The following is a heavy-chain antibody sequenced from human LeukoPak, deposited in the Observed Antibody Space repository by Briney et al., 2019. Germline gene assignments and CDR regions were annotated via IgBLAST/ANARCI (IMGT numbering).Heavy chain of an antibody. J-gene: IGHJ4*02. CDR3: ARVGSGSREADY. CDR2: IYYSGST. Sequence: SETLSLTCTVSGGSISSYYWSWIRQPPGNGLEWIGYIYYSGSTNYNPSLKSRVTISVDTSKNQFSLKLSSVTAADTAVYYCARVGSGSREADYWGQGTLVTVSS. V-gene: IGHV4-59*01. D-gene: IGHD6-25*01. CDR1: GGSISSYY.